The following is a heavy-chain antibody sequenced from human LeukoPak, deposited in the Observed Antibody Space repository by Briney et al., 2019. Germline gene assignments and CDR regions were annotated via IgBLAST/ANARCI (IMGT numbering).Heavy chain of an antibody. CDR1: GGSFSGYY. J-gene: IGHJ4*02. Sequence: SETLSLTCAVYGGSFSGYYWSWIRQPPGKGLEWIREINHSGSTNYNPSLKSRVTISVDTSKNQFSLKLSSVTAADTAVYYCARVRYSSSWYPFYFDYWGQGTLVTVSS. V-gene: IGHV4-34*01. D-gene: IGHD6-13*01. CDR2: INHSGST. CDR3: ARVRYSSSWYPFYFDY.